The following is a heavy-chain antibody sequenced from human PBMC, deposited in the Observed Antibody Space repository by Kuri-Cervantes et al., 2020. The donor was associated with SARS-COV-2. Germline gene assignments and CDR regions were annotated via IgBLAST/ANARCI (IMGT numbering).Heavy chain of an antibody. CDR2: ISSSSSYI. Sequence: GGSLRLSCAASGFTFSSYSMNWVRQAPGKGLEWVSSISSSSSYIYYADSVKGRFTISRDNAKNSLYLQMNSLRAEDTAVYYCTKLFAWHQPAEFDPWGQGTLVTVSS. CDR1: GFTFSSYS. J-gene: IGHJ5*02. D-gene: IGHD2-21*01. V-gene: IGHV3-21*04. CDR3: TKLFAWHQPAEFDP.